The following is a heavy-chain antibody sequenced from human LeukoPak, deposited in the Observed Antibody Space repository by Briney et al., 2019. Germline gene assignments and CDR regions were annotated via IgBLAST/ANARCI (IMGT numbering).Heavy chain of an antibody. CDR1: GFTFSSYA. CDR2: ISGSGGSS. V-gene: IGHV3-23*01. Sequence: GGSLRLSCEASGFTFSSYAMSWVRPAPGKGLEWVSAISGSGGSSYYADSVKGRFTISRDNSKNTLYLQMNSLRAEDTAVYYCAKYPGYYGSGSYYTQYYFDYWGQGTLVTVSS. D-gene: IGHD3-10*01. CDR3: AKYPGYYGSGSYYTQYYFDY. J-gene: IGHJ4*02.